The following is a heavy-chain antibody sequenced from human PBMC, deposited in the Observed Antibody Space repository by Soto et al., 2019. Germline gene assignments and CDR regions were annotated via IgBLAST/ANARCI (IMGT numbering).Heavy chain of an antibody. J-gene: IGHJ4*02. V-gene: IGHV4-34*01. D-gene: IGHD1-1*01. CDR3: ARVSLEMRVFVY. CDR1: GGSFSGYY. CDR2: INHSGST. Sequence: PLQQRGAGLLKPSETLSLTCAVYGGSFSGYYLSWIRQPPGKGLEWIGEINHSGSTNYNPSLKSQVTIAVDTTKAQFSLKLSSVTAADTAVYYYARVSLEMRVFVYWGQGTLVTVSS.